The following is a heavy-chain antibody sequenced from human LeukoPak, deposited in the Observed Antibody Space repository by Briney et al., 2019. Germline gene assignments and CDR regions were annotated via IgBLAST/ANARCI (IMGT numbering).Heavy chain of an antibody. CDR2: IYPGDSDT. V-gene: IGHV5-51*01. Sequence: RGESLKISCKGSGSSFTSYWIGWVRQMPGKGLEWMGIIYPGDSDTRYSPSFQGQVTISADKSISTAYLQWSSLKASDTAMYYCATLIGYSGYDLRPYWGQATLATVSS. J-gene: IGHJ4*02. CDR1: GSSFTSYW. CDR3: ATLIGYSGYDLRPY. D-gene: IGHD5-12*01.